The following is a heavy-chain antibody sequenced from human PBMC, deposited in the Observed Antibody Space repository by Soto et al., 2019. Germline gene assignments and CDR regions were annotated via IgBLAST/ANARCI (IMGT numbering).Heavy chain of an antibody. D-gene: IGHD2-15*01. CDR1: GGSITSGGYY. V-gene: IGHV4-31*03. CDR2: IYYSGST. J-gene: IGHJ4*02. CDR3: AREGGYCSGGGCYRSPH. Sequence: QVQLQESGPGLVTPSQTLSLTCTVSGGSITSGGYYWNWIRQPPGKGLEWIGYIYYSGSTYYDPSLKSRVTISADTSKNQFSLKLSSVTAGDTAVYYCAREGGYCSGGGCYRSPHWGQGTLVTVSS.